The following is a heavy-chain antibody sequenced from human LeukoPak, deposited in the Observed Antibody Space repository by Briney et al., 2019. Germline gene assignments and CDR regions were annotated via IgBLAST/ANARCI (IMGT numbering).Heavy chain of an antibody. CDR2: ISYDGTNK. J-gene: IGHJ4*02. D-gene: IGHD3-10*01. CDR1: GYSISSGG. CDR3: ASFKSSGSYYSLPDY. Sequence: LTCTVSGYSISSGGYYWGWIRPHPGKGLELMAGISYDGTNKYYADSVKGRFTISRDNSKNTLYLQVNSLRAEDTAVYYCASFKSSGSYYSLPDYWGQGTLVSVSS. V-gene: IGHV3-30-3*01.